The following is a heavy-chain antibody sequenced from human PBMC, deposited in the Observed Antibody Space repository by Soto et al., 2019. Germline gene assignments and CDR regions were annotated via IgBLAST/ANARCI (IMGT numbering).Heavy chain of an antibody. D-gene: IGHD3-22*01. V-gene: IGHV3-66*01. J-gene: IGHJ3*02. CDR3: ARDWYYYDSSGYYVGWNAFDI. CDR2: IYSGGST. CDR1: GFTVSSNY. Sequence: GVLRLSCAASGFTVSSNYMSWVRQAPGKGLEWVSVIYSGGSTYYADSVKGRFTISRDNSKNTLYLQMNSLRAEDTAVYYCARDWYYYDSSGYYVGWNAFDIWGQGTMVTVSS.